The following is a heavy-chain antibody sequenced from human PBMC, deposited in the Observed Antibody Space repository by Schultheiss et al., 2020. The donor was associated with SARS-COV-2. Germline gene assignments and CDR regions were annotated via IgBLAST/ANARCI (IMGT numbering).Heavy chain of an antibody. D-gene: IGHD5-18*01. CDR2: IYYTGSA. Sequence: SETLSLTCAVSGYSISSGYYWGWIRQPPGKGLEWIGSIYYTGSAYYNPSLKSRVTISVDTSMNHFSLMLSSVTATDTAMYYCARQAGYSSGLGFDYWGQGTLVTVSS. V-gene: IGHV4-38-2*01. CDR1: GYSISSGYY. CDR3: ARQAGYSSGLGFDY. J-gene: IGHJ4*02.